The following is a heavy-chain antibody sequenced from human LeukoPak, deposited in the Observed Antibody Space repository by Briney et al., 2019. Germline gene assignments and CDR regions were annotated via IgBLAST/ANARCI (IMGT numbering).Heavy chain of an antibody. V-gene: IGHV4-38-2*02. CDR2: IYHSGGT. D-gene: IGHD2-2*01. CDR3: ARHLLVCTSCYAGDAFDI. J-gene: IGHJ3*02. Sequence: SETMSLTCTVSGYSISSGYYWGWIRQPPGKGLEWIGSIYHSGGTYYNPSLESRVTISVDTSKNQFSLKLSSVTAADTAVYYCARHLLVCTSCYAGDAFDIWGQGTMVTVSS. CDR1: GYSISSGYY.